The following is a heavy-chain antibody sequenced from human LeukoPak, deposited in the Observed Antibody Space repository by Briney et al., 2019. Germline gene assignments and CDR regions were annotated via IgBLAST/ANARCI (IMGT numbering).Heavy chain of an antibody. J-gene: IGHJ4*02. Sequence: SETLSLTCTVSGGSISSYYWSWIRQPPGKGLEWTGYIYYSGSTNFDPSLKSRVTISVDTSKNQFSLKLSSVTAADTAVYYCARRAFYYDSSGIYYFDYWGQGTLVTVSS. CDR2: IYYSGST. V-gene: IGHV4-59*01. CDR1: GGSISSYY. D-gene: IGHD3-22*01. CDR3: ARRAFYYDSSGIYYFDY.